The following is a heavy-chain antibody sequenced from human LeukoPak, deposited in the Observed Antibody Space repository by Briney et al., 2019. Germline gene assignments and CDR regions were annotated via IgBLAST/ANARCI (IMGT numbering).Heavy chain of an antibody. V-gene: IGHV1-2*02. CDR1: GYTFTDYF. CDR3: ARVSTVVAAAGRGGFDY. D-gene: IGHD6-13*01. Sequence: ASVKVSCKASGYTFTDYFMHWVRQAPGQGLEWMGWINPNSGGTNYAQKFQGRVTMTRDTSISTAYMELSRLRSDDTAVYYCARVSTVVAAAGRGGFDYWGQGTLVTVSS. CDR2: INPNSGGT. J-gene: IGHJ4*02.